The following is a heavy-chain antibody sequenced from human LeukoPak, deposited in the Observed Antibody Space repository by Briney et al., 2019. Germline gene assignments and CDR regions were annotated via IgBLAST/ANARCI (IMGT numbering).Heavy chain of an antibody. Sequence: ASVKVSCKASGYTFISYGISWVRQAPGHGLEWMGWVSGYNDYTKYAQKVQGRVTMTTDTSTSTAYMELRSLRSDDTAVYYCARDHRSDPPPPFDYWGQGTLVTVSS. J-gene: IGHJ4*02. D-gene: IGHD1-14*01. CDR3: ARDHRSDPPPPFDY. CDR2: VSGYNDYT. CDR1: GYTFISYG. V-gene: IGHV1-18*01.